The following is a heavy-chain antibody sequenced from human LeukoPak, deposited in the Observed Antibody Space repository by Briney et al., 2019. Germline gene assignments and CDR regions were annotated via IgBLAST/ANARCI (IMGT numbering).Heavy chain of an antibody. V-gene: IGHV1-3*01. D-gene: IGHD2-2*01. CDR3: AREDIVVVPAALLPYYYYGMDV. CDR2: INAGNGNT. J-gene: IGHJ6*02. CDR1: GYTFTSYA. Sequence: GASVKVSRKASGYTFTSYAMHWVRQAPGQRLEWMGWINAGNGNTKYSQKFQGRVTITRDTSASTAYMELSSLRSEDTAVYYCAREDIVVVPAALLPYYYYGMDVWGQGTTVTVSS.